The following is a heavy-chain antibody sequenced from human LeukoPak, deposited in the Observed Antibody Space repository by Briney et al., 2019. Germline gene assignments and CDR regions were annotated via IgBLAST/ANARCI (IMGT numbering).Heavy chain of an antibody. J-gene: IGHJ4*02. D-gene: IGHD3-22*01. Sequence: PSETLSLTCTISRGSISTYYWSWIRQTPGTTLEWIGNIHYTGRTRYNPSLESRVTMSLDTPKNEFSLRLTSMTAADSAVYYCARGRPDPQNSDYWDYWGQGILVPVS. CDR1: RGSISTYY. CDR3: ARGRPDPQNSDYWDY. CDR2: IHYTGRT. V-gene: IGHV4-59*13.